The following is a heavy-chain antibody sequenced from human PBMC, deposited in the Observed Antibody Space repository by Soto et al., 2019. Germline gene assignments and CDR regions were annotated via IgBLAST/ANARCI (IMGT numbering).Heavy chain of an antibody. CDR2: ISAYNGNT. J-gene: IGHJ5*02. CDR3: ARGKGYNWNHGWFDP. Sequence: ASVKVSCKASGYTFTNFGISWVRQAPGQGLEWMGWISAYNGNTNYAQKFQGRVTMTTDTFTSTAYMEVRSLRFEDTAVYYCARGKGYNWNHGWFDPWGQGTLVTVSS. D-gene: IGHD1-20*01. CDR1: GYTFTNFG. V-gene: IGHV1-18*01.